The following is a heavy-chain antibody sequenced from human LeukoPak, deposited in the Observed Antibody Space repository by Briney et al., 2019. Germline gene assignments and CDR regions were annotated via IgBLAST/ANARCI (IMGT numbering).Heavy chain of an antibody. CDR3: AREITMVRGVIPKNYGMDV. Sequence: GGSLRLSCAASGFTFSDYYMTWIRQAPGKGLVWVSRINSDGSSTSYADSVKGRFTISRDNAKNTLYLQMNSLRAEDTAVYYCAREITMVRGVIPKNYGMDVWGKGTTVTVSS. CDR1: GFTFSDYY. V-gene: IGHV3-74*01. CDR2: INSDGSST. J-gene: IGHJ6*04. D-gene: IGHD3-10*01.